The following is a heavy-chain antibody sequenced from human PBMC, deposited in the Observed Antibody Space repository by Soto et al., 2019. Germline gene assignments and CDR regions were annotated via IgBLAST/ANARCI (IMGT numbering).Heavy chain of an antibody. Sequence: GASVKVSCKFSGYTISSYDINWVRQSAGHGLEWMGWMNPKSGNTNYAQKFQGRVTMTRNTSTTIAYMELSSLRSDDTAVYYCATAPTVILSAFDLWGQGTMVTVSS. V-gene: IGHV1-8*01. CDR1: GYTISSYD. CDR3: ATAPTVILSAFDL. D-gene: IGHD2-21*02. J-gene: IGHJ3*01. CDR2: MNPKSGNT.